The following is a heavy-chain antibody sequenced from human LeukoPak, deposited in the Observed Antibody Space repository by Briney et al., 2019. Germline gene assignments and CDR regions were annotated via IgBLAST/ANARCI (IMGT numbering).Heavy chain of an antibody. CDR2: ISGSGGST. J-gene: IGHJ4*02. Sequence: GGSLRLSCAASGFTFSDYYMSWIRQAPGKGLEWVSAISGSGGSTYYADSAKGRFTISRDNSKNTLYLQMNSLRAEDTAVYYCARTRGVTYYDSSGYSDYWGQGTLVTVSS. CDR3: ARTRGVTYYDSSGYSDY. V-gene: IGHV3-23*01. CDR1: GFTFSDYY. D-gene: IGHD3-22*01.